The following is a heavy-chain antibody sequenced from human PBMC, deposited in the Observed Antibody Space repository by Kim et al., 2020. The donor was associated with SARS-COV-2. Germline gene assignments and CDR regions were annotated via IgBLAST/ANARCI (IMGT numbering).Heavy chain of an antibody. D-gene: IGHD3-9*01. Sequence: GGSLRPSCAASGFTFSSYSMNWVRQAPGKGLEWVSSISSSSSYIYNADSVKGRFTISRDNAKYSLYLQMNSLGAEDTAVYYCARDRVRIDYDILTGPNHDAFEIWGQGTMVNVPS. V-gene: IGHV3-21*01. J-gene: IGHJ3*02. CDR1: GFTFSSYS. CDR2: ISSSSSYI. CDR3: ARDRVRIDYDILTGPNHDAFEI.